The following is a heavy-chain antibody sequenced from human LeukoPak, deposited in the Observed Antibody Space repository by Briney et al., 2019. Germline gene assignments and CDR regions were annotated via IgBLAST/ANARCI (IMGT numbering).Heavy chain of an antibody. V-gene: IGHV3-23*01. Sequence: GGSLRLSCQASGFTFYMYAMSWVRQAPGKGLEWVASMCGTAGCTFYPDSVKGRFTISRDNSKNVLYPRMNSLTAEDTTIYYCAKDRPNFHENSGHYYRRDGDSWGQGTLVTVSS. CDR2: MCGTAGCT. D-gene: IGHD3-22*01. J-gene: IGHJ5*01. CDR1: GFTFYMYA. CDR3: AKDRPNFHENSGHYYRRDGDS.